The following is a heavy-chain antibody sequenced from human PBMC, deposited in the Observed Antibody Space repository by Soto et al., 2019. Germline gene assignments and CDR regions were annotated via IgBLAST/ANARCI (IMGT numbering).Heavy chain of an antibody. Sequence: QITLKESGPTLVKPTQTLTLTCTFSGFSLSTSGVGVGWICQPPGKALEWLALIYWDDDKRYSPSLKSRLTITKDTSKNHVVLRMTNMDPVDTATYYCAHISSGWLMQIGSDAFDIWGQGTMVTVSS. V-gene: IGHV2-5*02. D-gene: IGHD6-13*01. CDR2: IYWDDDK. J-gene: IGHJ3*02. CDR1: GFSLSTSGVG. CDR3: AHISSGWLMQIGSDAFDI.